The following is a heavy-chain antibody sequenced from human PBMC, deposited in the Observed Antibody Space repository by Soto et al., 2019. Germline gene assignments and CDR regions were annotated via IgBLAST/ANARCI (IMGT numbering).Heavy chain of an antibody. Sequence: QVQLQESGPGLVKPSQTLSLTCTVSGGSISSGDYYWSWIRQPPGKGLEWIGYIYYSGSTYYNPSLKSRVTISGDTSKNHFSLKLSSVTAADTAVYYCATIKLGSNRLDYWGQGTLVTVSS. V-gene: IGHV4-30-4*01. CDR2: IYYSGST. CDR1: GGSISSGDYY. CDR3: ATIKLGSNRLDY. D-gene: IGHD3-10*01. J-gene: IGHJ4*02.